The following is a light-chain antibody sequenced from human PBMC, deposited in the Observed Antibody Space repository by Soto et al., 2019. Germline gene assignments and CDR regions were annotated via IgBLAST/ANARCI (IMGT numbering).Light chain of an antibody. CDR3: QQRSAWQIS. J-gene: IGKJ4*01. V-gene: IGKV3-11*01. CDR2: DES. Sequence: EIVLTQSPVTLSLSPGERATLSCRASQSVSGNVAWYQQKPGQAPSLLIYDESNRATGVRARFSGSGSGTDFTRTISSLEPEDVAIYFCQQRSAWQISFGGGTRVEI. CDR1: QSVSGN.